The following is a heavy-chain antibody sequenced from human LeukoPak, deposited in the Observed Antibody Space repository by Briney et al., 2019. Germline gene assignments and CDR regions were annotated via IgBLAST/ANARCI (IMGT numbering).Heavy chain of an antibody. CDR2: IIPVLGIA. CDR3: ARGVAAAGTWNYYYGMDV. D-gene: IGHD6-13*01. CDR1: GGTFSSYA. Sequence: SVKVSCKASGGTFSSYAISWVRQAPGQGLEWMGRIIPVLGIANYAQKFQGRVTITADKSTSTAYMELSSLRSEDTAVYYCARGVAAAGTWNYYYGMDVWGQGTTVTVSS. V-gene: IGHV1-69*04. J-gene: IGHJ6*02.